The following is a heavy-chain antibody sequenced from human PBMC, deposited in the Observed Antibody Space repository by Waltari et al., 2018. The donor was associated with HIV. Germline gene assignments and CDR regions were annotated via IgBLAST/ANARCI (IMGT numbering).Heavy chain of an antibody. V-gene: IGHV3-48*02. J-gene: IGHJ3*01. D-gene: IGHD4-17*01. CDR2: ISRSRTTI. CDR1: GFTFRQLS. Sequence: EVQLVESGGGLVQPGGSLRLSCAASGFTFRQLSMNWVRQAPGKGLEWISYISRSRTTIYYADSVKGRFTISGDNAKNSLHLQMSSLRDADTAVYYCARIHDYGGNPWDGFGLWGQGTMVTVSS. CDR3: ARIHDYGGNPWDGFGL.